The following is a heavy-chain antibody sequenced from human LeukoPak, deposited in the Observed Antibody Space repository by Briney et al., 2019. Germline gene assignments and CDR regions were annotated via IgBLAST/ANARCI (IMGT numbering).Heavy chain of an antibody. J-gene: IGHJ4*02. CDR1: GGSFSGYY. CDR2: INHSGST. D-gene: IGHD3-22*01. V-gene: IGHV4-34*01. CDR3: ARVENLLPPNY. Sequence: SETLSLTCAVYGGSFSGYYWSWIRQPPGTGLEWIGEINHSGSTDYNPSVKSRVTISVDTSKNQFSLKLSSVTAADTAVYYCARVENLLPPNYWGQGTLVTVSS.